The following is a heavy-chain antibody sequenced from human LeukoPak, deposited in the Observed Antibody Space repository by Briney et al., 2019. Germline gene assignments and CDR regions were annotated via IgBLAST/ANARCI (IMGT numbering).Heavy chain of an antibody. Sequence: GGSLRLSCAASGFTVSSNYMSWVRQAPGKGLERVSVIYSGGSTYYADSVKGRFTISRDNSKNTLYLQMNSLRAEDTAVYYCARLANYAFDIWGQGTMVTVSS. D-gene: IGHD1-7*01. J-gene: IGHJ3*02. V-gene: IGHV3-53*01. CDR2: IYSGGST. CDR3: ARLANYAFDI. CDR1: GFTVSSNY.